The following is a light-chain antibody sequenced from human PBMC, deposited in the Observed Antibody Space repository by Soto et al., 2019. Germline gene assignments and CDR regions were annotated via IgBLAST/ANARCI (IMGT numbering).Light chain of an antibody. CDR2: KAS. J-gene: IGKJ1*01. CDR1: QSISSW. CDR3: QQYNSYSPWT. V-gene: IGKV1-5*03. Sequence: DIQMTQSPSTLSASVGDRVTITCRASQSISSWLAWYQQKPGKAPKLLIYKASSLESGVPSRFSGSGSWTEFTLTISSRQPDDFATYYCQQYNSYSPWTFGQGTKVEIK.